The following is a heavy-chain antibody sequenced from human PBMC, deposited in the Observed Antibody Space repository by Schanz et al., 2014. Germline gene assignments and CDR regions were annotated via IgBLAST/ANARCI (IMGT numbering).Heavy chain of an antibody. Sequence: QLQLQESGPGLVIPSETLSLTCTVSGGSISSSTYYWGWIRQPPGKGPEWIGTIDDTGSTYYTPSLRGRLTISVAPSKSQLSVQLPSVTAADTAVYYCARLMVPGWFDPWGQGQLVTVSS. V-gene: IGHV4-39*01. J-gene: IGHJ5*02. CDR1: GGSISSSTYY. D-gene: IGHD3-10*01. CDR3: ARLMVPGWFDP. CDR2: IDDTGST.